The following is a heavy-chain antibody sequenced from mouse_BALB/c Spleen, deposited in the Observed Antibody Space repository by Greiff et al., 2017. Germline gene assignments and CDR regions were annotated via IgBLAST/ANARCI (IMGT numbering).Heavy chain of an antibody. D-gene: IGHD1-1*02. CDR3: ATSPRTGGAMDY. CDR2: ISYSGST. J-gene: IGHJ4*01. V-gene: IGHV3-2*02. Sequence: EVKLVESGPGLVKPSQSLSLTCTVTGYSITSDYAWNWIRQFPGNKLEWMGYISYSGSTSYNPSLKSRISITRDTSKNQFFLQLNSVTTEDTATYYCATSPRTGGAMDYWGQGTSVTVSS. CDR1: GYSITSDYA.